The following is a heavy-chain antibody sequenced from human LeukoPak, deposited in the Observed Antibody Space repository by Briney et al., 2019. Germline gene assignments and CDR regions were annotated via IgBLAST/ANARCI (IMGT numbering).Heavy chain of an antibody. CDR2: IYYSGST. CDR3: ARQSAYYYESSGYGY. Sequence: PSETLSLTCTVSGGSISSSSYYWGWIRQPPGKGLEWIGSIYYSGSTYYNPSLKSRVTISVDTSKNQFSLKLSSVTAADTAVYYCARQSAYYYESSGYGYWGQGTLVTVSS. J-gene: IGHJ4*02. D-gene: IGHD3-22*01. V-gene: IGHV4-39*01. CDR1: GGSISSSSYY.